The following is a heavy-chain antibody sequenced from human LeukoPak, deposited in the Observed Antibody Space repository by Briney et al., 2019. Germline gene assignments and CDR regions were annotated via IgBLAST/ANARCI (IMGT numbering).Heavy chain of an antibody. D-gene: IGHD3-16*01. J-gene: IGHJ3*02. CDR1: GFTFSSYA. V-gene: IGHV3-13*01. Sequence: GGSLRLSCAASGFTFSSYAMSWVRHATGKGLEWVSAIGTAGDTYYPGSVKGRFTISRENAKNSLYLQMNSLRAGDTAVYYCARGGLTRDAFDIWGQGTMVTVSS. CDR2: IGTAGDT. CDR3: ARGGLTRDAFDI.